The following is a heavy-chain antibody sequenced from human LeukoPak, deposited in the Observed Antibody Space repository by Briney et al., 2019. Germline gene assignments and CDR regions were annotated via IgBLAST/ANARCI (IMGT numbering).Heavy chain of an antibody. Sequence: GGSLRLSCAASGFTFSSYWMSWVRQAPGKGLEWVANIKQDGSEKYYVDSVKGRFTISRDNAKNSLYLQMNSLRAEDTAVYYCARVYSGSYWRGSYYYYYYMDVWGKGTTVTVSS. D-gene: IGHD1-26*01. J-gene: IGHJ6*03. CDR2: IKQDGSEK. CDR1: GFTFSSYW. CDR3: ARVYSGSYWRGSYYYYYYMDV. V-gene: IGHV3-7*01.